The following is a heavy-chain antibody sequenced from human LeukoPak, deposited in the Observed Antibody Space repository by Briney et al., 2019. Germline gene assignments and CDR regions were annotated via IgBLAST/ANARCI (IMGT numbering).Heavy chain of an antibody. CDR1: GGSISSGDYS. Sequence: PSQTLSLTCAVSGGSISSGDYSWNWIRQPPGKGLEWIGYIYHSVSTYYNPSLKSRVTISVGRSKNQFSLKLTSVTAADAALYYCARANGYYGSGIPYFDFWGQGTLVTVSS. D-gene: IGHD3-10*01. J-gene: IGHJ4*02. V-gene: IGHV4-30-2*01. CDR2: IYHSVST. CDR3: ARANGYYGSGIPYFDF.